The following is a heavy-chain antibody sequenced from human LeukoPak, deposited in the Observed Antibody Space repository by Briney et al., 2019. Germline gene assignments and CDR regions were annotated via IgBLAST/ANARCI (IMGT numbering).Heavy chain of an antibody. J-gene: IGHJ4*02. V-gene: IGHV3-23*01. CDR3: GQKDSSGYYEY. CDR1: GFTFSSYA. Sequence: GGSLRLSCAASGFTFSSYAMSWVRQAPGKGLEWVSAISGSGGSTYYADSVKGRFTISRDNSKNTLYLHMNSLSAEDTAVYYCGQKDSSGYYEYWGLGTLVTVSS. CDR2: ISGSGGST. D-gene: IGHD3-22*01.